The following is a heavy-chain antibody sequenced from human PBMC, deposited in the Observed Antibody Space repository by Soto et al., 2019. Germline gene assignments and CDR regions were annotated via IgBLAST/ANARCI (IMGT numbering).Heavy chain of an antibody. J-gene: IGHJ4*02. CDR2: IIPIFGTP. CDR3: ARDLRYYPFDY. CDR1: GGTFTNYA. Sequence: SVKVSCKASGGTFTNYAFSWVRQAPGQGLEWMGGIIPIFGTPDYAQKFQGRVTITADESTRTASMELSSLRSDDTAVYYCARDLRYYPFDYWGQGTLVTVSS. V-gene: IGHV1-69*13. D-gene: IGHD3-10*01.